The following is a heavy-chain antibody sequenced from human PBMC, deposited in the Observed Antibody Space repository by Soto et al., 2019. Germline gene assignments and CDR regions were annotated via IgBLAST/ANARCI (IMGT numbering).Heavy chain of an antibody. CDR2: IDPSDSYT. D-gene: IGHD4-17*01. Sequence: PGESLKISCKGSGYSFTSYWISWVRQMPGKGLEWMGRIDPSDSYTNYSPSFQGHVTISADKSIGTAYLQWSSLKASDTAMYYCARTHYGDYVDYYYYGMDVWGQGTTVTVSS. CDR3: ARTHYGDYVDYYYYGMDV. J-gene: IGHJ6*02. V-gene: IGHV5-10-1*01. CDR1: GYSFTSYW.